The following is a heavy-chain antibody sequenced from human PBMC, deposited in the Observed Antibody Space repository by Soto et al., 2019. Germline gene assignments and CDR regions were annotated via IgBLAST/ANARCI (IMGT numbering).Heavy chain of an antibody. CDR1: GFSLNFGGMG. Sequence: QITLRESGPTLVKPTQTLTLTCTCTGFSLNFGGMGVAWIRQPPGKALEWLALIYWDENKFYSPSLKSRLTITKDTSNNPVVLTMTQMDPVDTATYFCARIYCAGGSCYRLGGFYYCLDVWGQGTTVTVSS. V-gene: IGHV2-5*02. D-gene: IGHD3-22*01. CDR3: ARIYCAGGSCYRLGGFYYCLDV. CDR2: IYWDENK. J-gene: IGHJ6*02.